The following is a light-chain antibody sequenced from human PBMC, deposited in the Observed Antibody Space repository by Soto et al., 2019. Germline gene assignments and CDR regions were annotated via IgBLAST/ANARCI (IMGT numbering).Light chain of an antibody. CDR3: QQYYSTWT. CDR2: GAS. Sequence: EIVLTQSPGTLSLSPGERATLSCRASQSVSSSYLAWYQQKPGQAPRLLIYGASSRATGIPDRFSGSGSGTDFTLTISSLQAEDVAVYYCQQYYSTWTFGQGTKVEIK. J-gene: IGKJ1*01. V-gene: IGKV3-20*01. CDR1: QSVSSSY.